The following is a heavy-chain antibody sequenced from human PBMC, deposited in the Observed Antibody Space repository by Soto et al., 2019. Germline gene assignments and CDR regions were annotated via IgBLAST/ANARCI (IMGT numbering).Heavy chain of an antibody. J-gene: IGHJ4*02. CDR2: ISSNGGST. D-gene: IGHD2-21*01. Sequence: GGSLRLSCAASGFTFSSYAMHWVRRAPGKGLEYVSAISSNGGSTYYANSVKGRFTISRDNSKNTLYLQMGSLRAEDMAVYYCATSYHSRYYFDYWGQGTLVTVSS. CDR1: GFTFSSYA. V-gene: IGHV3-64*01. CDR3: ATSYHSRYYFDY.